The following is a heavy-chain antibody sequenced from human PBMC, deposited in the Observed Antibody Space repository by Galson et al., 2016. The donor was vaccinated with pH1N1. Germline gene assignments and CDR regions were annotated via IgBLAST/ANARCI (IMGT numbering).Heavy chain of an antibody. CDR3: ARRYYFDY. V-gene: IGHV1-46*03. J-gene: IGHJ4*02. Sequence: SVKVSCKASGYTLSRYYMHWLRQAPGQGLEWMGIIDPSRGSTTYAQKFQGRVTMTHETATNTVYMELSSLRSDDTAVYYCARRYYFDYWGQGTLVAVSS. CDR1: GYTLSRYY. CDR2: IDPSRGST.